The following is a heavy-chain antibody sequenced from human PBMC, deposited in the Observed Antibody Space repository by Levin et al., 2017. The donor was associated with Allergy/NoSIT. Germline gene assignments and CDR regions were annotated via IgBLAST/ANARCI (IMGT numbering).Heavy chain of an antibody. D-gene: IGHD5-18*01. V-gene: IGHV3-48*03. CDR1: EFTLSSYE. CDR2: TSVSGSYT. J-gene: IGHJ6*02. CDR3: ARRSGYSFESSYDYGLDV. Sequence: GESLKISCAVSEFTLSSYEMHWVRQAPGKGLDWVSYTSVSGSYTHYADSVKGRFTISRDNAKNSVYLQMNSLRVEDTALYYCARRSGYSFESSYDYGLDVWGQGTTVTVSS.